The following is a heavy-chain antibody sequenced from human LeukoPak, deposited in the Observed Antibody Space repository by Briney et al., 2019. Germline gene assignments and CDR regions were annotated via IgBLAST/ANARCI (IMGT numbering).Heavy chain of an antibody. CDR2: ISYDGSNK. CDR1: GFTFSSYG. J-gene: IGHJ4*02. V-gene: IGHV3-30*18. D-gene: IGHD2-2*03. CDR3: AKDALDIVVVPAAIGVLDY. Sequence: GGSLRLSCAASGFTFSSYGMHWVRQAPGKGLEWVAVISYDGSNKYYADSVKGRFTISRDNSKNTLYLQMNSLRAEDTAVYYCAKDALDIVVVPAAIGVLDYWGQGTLVTVSS.